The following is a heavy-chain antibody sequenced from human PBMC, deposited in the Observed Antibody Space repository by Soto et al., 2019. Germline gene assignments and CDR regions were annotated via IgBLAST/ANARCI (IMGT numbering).Heavy chain of an antibody. CDR2: IVVGSGNT. J-gene: IGHJ6*03. Sequence: ASVKVSCKASGFTFTSSAVQWVRQARGQRLEWIGWIVVGSGNTNYAQKFQERVTITEDTSTSTAYMELSSLRSEDTAVYYCATGLRGYSSSSRGGGLLGPAPPYYYYYLAVWGKGTTVTVSS. D-gene: IGHD6-6*01. CDR1: GFTFTSSA. V-gene: IGHV1-58*01. CDR3: ATGLRGYSSSSRGGGLLGPAPPYYYYYLAV.